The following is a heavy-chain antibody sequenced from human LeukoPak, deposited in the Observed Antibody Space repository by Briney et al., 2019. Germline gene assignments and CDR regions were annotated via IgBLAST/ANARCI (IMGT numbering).Heavy chain of an antibody. D-gene: IGHD3-3*01. V-gene: IGHV4-34*01. CDR3: ASGWVGDSDNWFDP. J-gene: IGHJ5*02. Sequence: KPSETLSLTCAVYDGSFSGYYWSWIRQPPGKGLEWIGEINHSGSTNYNPSLKSRVTISVDTSKNQFSLKLSSVTAADTAVYYCASGWVGDSDNWFDPWGQGTLVTVSS. CDR1: DGSFSGYY. CDR2: INHSGST.